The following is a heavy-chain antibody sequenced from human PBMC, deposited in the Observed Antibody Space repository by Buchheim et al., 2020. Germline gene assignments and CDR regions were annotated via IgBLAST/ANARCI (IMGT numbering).Heavy chain of an antibody. CDR3: ARSIHLEWLSDDD. V-gene: IGHV4-34*01. D-gene: IGHD3-3*01. CDR2: INHSGST. Sequence: QVQLQQWGAGLLKPSETLSLTCAVYGGSFSGYYWSWIRQPPGKGLEWIGEINHSGSTNYNPSLKSRVTISVDTSKNQFSLKLRSVTAADTAVYYCARSIHLEWLSDDDWGQGTL. J-gene: IGHJ4*02. CDR1: GGSFSGYY.